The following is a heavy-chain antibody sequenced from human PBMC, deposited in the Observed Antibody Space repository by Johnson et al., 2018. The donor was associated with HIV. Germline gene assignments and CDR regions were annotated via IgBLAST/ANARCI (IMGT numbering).Heavy chain of an antibody. V-gene: IGHV3-11*04. CDR3: VCLRAWTFDI. CDR1: GFTFSDYY. D-gene: IGHD3-10*01. Sequence: QVQLVESGGGLVKPGGSLRLSCAASGFTFSDYYINWIRQAPGKGLEWVSYIDSSGSGIYYADSVKGRFTISRDNTKNSLYLQMHSLRAEDTAVYYCVCLRAWTFDIWGQGTMVTVSS. J-gene: IGHJ3*02. CDR2: IDSSGSGI.